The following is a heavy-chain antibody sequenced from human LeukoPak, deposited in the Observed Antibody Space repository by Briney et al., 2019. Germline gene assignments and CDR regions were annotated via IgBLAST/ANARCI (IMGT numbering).Heavy chain of an antibody. J-gene: IGHJ6*03. CDR3: TRDSLPTFSGYYYCMDV. CDR1: GFTFGDFA. Sequence: GGSLRLSCTGSGFTFGDFAVSWVRQAPGKGLQWVGFIRSKTYGGTPEYAASAKGRFTISRDDSKNIAYLQMNSLKTDDTAVYYCTRDSLPTFSGYYYCMDVWGKGTSVTIS. V-gene: IGHV3-49*04. CDR2: IRSKTYGGTP.